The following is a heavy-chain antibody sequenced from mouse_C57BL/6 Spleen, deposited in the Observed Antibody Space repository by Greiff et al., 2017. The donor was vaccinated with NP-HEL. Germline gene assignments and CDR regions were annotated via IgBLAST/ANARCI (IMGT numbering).Heavy chain of an antibody. J-gene: IGHJ1*03. D-gene: IGHD1-1*01. CDR3: TGLITTGYWYFDV. CDR2: IRLKSDNYAT. V-gene: IGHV6-3*01. Sequence: EVKLVESGGGLVQPGGSMKLSCVASGFTFSNYWMNWVRQSPEKGLEWVAQIRLKSDNYATHYAESVKGRFTISRDDSKSSVYLQMNNLRAEDTGIYYCTGLITTGYWYFDVWGTGTTVTVSS. CDR1: GFTFSNYW.